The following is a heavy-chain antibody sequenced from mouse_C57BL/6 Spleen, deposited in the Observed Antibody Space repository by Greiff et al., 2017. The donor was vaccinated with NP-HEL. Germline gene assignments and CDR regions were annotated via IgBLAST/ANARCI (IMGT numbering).Heavy chain of an antibody. CDR3: ASDGSSYFDY. D-gene: IGHD1-1*01. V-gene: IGHV7-3*01. CDR2: IKNNTHGYTT. Sequence: VQLLESGGGLVQPGGSLSLSCAASGFTFTDYYMNWVRQPPGKALEWMGVIKNNTHGYTTEYSSSVKGRFTISRDNSQSILYLHMNALRSEDSATYYCASDGSSYFDYWGQGTTLTVSS. CDR1: GFTFTDYY. J-gene: IGHJ2*01.